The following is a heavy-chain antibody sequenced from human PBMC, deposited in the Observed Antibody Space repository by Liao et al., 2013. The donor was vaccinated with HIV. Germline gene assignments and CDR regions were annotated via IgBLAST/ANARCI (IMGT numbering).Heavy chain of an antibody. V-gene: IGHV4-30-4*08. CDR3: ARLRGYYDILTGSEYMDV. J-gene: IGHJ6*03. CDR2: IYYSGST. D-gene: IGHD3-9*01. Sequence: QVQLQESGPGLVKPSQTLSLTCTVSGGSISSGDYYWSWIRQPPGKGLEWIGYIYYSGSTYYNPSLKSRVTISVDTSKNQFSLKLSSVTAADTAVYYCARLRGYYDILTGSEYMDVWGKGTTVTVSS. CDR1: GGSISSGDYY.